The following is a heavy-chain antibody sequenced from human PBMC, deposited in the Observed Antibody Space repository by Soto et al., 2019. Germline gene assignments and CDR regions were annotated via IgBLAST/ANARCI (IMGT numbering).Heavy chain of an antibody. CDR1: GFTFSSYS. D-gene: IGHD5-18*01. CDR3: ARGLQLASYGLLNNYYYGMDV. Sequence: GGSLRLSCAASGFTFSSYSMNWVRQAPGKGLEWVSYISSSSSTIYYADSVKGRFTISRDNSKNSLYLQMNSLRDEDTAVYYCARGLQLASYGLLNNYYYGMDVWGQGTTVTVSS. V-gene: IGHV3-48*02. J-gene: IGHJ6*02. CDR2: ISSSSSTI.